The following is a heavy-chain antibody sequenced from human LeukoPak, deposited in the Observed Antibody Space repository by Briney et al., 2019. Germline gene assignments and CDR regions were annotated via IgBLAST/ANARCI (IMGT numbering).Heavy chain of an antibody. CDR1: GYTFTGYY. CDR3: ARGSGCSSTSCPYYYMDV. V-gene: IGHV1-2*02. J-gene: IGHJ6*03. Sequence: ASVKVSCKASGYTFTGYYMHWVRQAPGQGLEWMGWINPNCGGTNYAQKFQGRVTMTGDTSISTAYVELSGLRSDDTAVYYCARGSGCSSTSCPYYYMDVWGKGTTVTVSS. D-gene: IGHD2-2*01. CDR2: INPNCGGT.